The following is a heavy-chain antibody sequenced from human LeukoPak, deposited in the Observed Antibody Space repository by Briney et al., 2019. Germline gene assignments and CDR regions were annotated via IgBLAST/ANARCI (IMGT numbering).Heavy chain of an antibody. CDR3: AKDSIERNGVYDAFDV. D-gene: IGHD2-8*01. CDR2: IGGGGVDR. CDR1: GFTFSEFA. V-gene: IGHV3-23*01. J-gene: IGHJ3*01. Sequence: PAGSLRLSCVASGFTFSEFAMNWVRQVQGEGPEWVSQIGGGGVDREYEESVKGRFTVSRDNSRNSLYLQMNSLRGEDTAIYYCAKDSIERNGVYDAFDVWGQGTKVTVAS.